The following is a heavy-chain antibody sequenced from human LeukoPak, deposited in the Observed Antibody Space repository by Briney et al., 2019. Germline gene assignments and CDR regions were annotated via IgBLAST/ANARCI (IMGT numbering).Heavy chain of an antibody. CDR2: INPNSGGT. CDR3: ARDRRIAGATPGKHNWFDP. D-gene: IGHD1-26*01. CDR1: GYTFTGYY. V-gene: IGHV1-2*02. Sequence: ASVKVSCKASGYTFTGYYMHWVRQTPGQGLEWMGWINPNSGGTNYAQKFQGRVTMTRDTSISTAYMELSRLRSDDTAVYYCARDRRIAGATPGKHNWFDPWGQGTLVTVSS. J-gene: IGHJ5*02.